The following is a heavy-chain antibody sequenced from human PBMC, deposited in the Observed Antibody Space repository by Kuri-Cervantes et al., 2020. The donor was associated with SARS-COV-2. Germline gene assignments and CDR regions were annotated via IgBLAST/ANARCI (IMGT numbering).Heavy chain of an antibody. J-gene: IGHJ5*02. CDR2: IKQDGSEK. CDR1: GSSFSDYG. CDR3: ARDRAYSSSEYNWFDP. D-gene: IGHD6-6*01. Sequence: GGSLRLSCAASGSSFSDYGMSWVRQAPGKGLEWVANIKQDGSEKYYVDSVKGRFTISRDNAKNSLYLQMNSLRAEDTAVYYCARDRAYSSSEYNWFDPWGQGTLVTVSS. V-gene: IGHV3-7*01.